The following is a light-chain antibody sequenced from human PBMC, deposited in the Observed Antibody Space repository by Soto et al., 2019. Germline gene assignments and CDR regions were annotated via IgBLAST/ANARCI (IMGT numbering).Light chain of an antibody. CDR2: DAS. CDR3: QQYDNLPIT. Sequence: DIQMTQSPSSLSASVGDRVTITCQAGQGISHYLNWYQQKPGKAPKLLIYDASNLDTGVTSRFSGSVSGTDFTFTITSLQPEDVAIYFCQQYDNLPITFGQGTRLDIK. V-gene: IGKV1-33*01. J-gene: IGKJ5*01. CDR1: QGISHY.